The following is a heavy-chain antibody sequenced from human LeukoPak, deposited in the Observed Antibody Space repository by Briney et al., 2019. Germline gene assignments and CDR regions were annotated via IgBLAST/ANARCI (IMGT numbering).Heavy chain of an antibody. CDR1: GGTFSSYA. Sequence: SVKVSCKASGGTFSSYAISWVRQAPGQGLEWMGGIIPIFGTANYAQKFQGRVTITADESTSTAYMELSSLRSEDTAVYYCARSNSYGPLGFDYWGQGTLVTVSS. CDR2: IIPIFGTA. D-gene: IGHD5-18*01. J-gene: IGHJ4*02. V-gene: IGHV1-69*13. CDR3: ARSNSYGPLGFDY.